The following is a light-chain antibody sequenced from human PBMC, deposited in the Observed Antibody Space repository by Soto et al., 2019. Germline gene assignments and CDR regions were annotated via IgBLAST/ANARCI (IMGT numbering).Light chain of an antibody. CDR1: SSDVGGYNS. Sequence: QSALTQPASVSGSPGQSITISCTGTSSDVGGYNSVSWYQQHPGKAPKLMIYEVSNRPSGVSNRVSGSKSGNTASLTISGLQAEDEADDYCSSYTTSSTLLYVFGTGTKVTVL. CDR3: SSYTTSSTLLYV. V-gene: IGLV2-14*01. J-gene: IGLJ1*01. CDR2: EVS.